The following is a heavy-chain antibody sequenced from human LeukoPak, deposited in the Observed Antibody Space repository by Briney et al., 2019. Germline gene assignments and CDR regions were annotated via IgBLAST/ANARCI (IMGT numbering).Heavy chain of an antibody. CDR1: GFTFSSYW. V-gene: IGHV3-74*01. D-gene: IGHD3-22*01. CDR3: ARVLRSGYYYVGSYYFDY. CDR2: INSDGSST. J-gene: IGHJ4*02. Sequence: PGGSLRLSCAASGFTFSSYWMHLVRQAPGKGLVWVSRINSDGSSTSYADSVKGRFTISRDNAKNTLYLQMNSLRAEDTAVYYCARVLRSGYYYVGSYYFDYWGQGTLVTVSS.